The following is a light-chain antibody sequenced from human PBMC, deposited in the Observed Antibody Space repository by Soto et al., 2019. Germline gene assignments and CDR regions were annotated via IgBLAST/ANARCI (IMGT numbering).Light chain of an antibody. CDR2: AAS. J-gene: IGKJ5*01. CDR3: QQLYIIPLT. Sequence: DIHLTQSPSFLSASVGDRVTITCRASQGISSFLAWYQQKPGKAPNLLMYAASTLQSGVPSRFSGGESGTEYTLTISSLQPEDSATYYCQQLYIIPLTFGQGTRLEIK. CDR1: QGISSF. V-gene: IGKV1-9*01.